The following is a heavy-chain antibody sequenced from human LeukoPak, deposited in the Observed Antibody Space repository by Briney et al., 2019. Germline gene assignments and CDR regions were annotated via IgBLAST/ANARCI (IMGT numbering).Heavy chain of an antibody. Sequence: PSQTLSLTCTVSGGSISSGGYYWSWIRQPPGKGLEWIGYIYQSGSTYYNPSLKSRVTISTDRSKNQFSLKLTSVTAADTAVYYCARGSSGWYSNFLDAFDIWGQGTMVTVSS. CDR3: ARGSSGWYSNFLDAFDI. CDR2: IYQSGST. V-gene: IGHV4-30-2*01. D-gene: IGHD6-19*01. CDR1: GGSISSGGYY. J-gene: IGHJ3*02.